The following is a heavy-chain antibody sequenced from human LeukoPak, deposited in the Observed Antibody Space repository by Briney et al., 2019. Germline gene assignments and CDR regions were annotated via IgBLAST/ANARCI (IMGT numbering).Heavy chain of an antibody. Sequence: SVKVSCKASGGTFSSYAISWVRQAPGQGLEWMGGIIPVFGTANYAQKFQGSVTITADESTSTAYMELSSLRSEDTAVYYCARRNCYGSGSPGGMDVWGQGTTVTVSS. CDR3: ARRNCYGSGSPGGMDV. J-gene: IGHJ6*02. CDR1: GGTFSSYA. D-gene: IGHD3-10*01. CDR2: IIPVFGTA. V-gene: IGHV1-69*13.